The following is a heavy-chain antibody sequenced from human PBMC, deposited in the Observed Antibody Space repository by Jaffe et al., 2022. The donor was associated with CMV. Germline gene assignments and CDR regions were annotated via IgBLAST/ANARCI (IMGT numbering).Heavy chain of an antibody. CDR3: TTRGGIAARDDAFDI. J-gene: IGHJ3*02. D-gene: IGHD6-6*01. CDR1: GFTFSNAW. CDR2: IKSKTDGGTT. Sequence: EVQLVESGGGLVKPGGSLRLSCAASGFTFSNAWMSWVRQAPGKGLEWVGRIKSKTDGGTTDYAAPVKGRFTISRDDSKNTLYLQMNSLKTEDTAVYYCTTRGGIAARDDAFDIWGQGTMVTVSS. V-gene: IGHV3-15*01.